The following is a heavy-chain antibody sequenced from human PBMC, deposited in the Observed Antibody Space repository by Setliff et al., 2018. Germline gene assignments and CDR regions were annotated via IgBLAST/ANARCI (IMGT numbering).Heavy chain of an antibody. Sequence: SETLSLTCDVFGGSFSGYFWAWISQSPGKGLEWIGDVNDSGSANYKPSLKSRLTISRDTSKNQLSLNLSSVTAADTAVYYCARGRYYGSGSYYLWGQGTLVTVSS. J-gene: IGHJ5*02. CDR3: ARGRYYGSGSYYL. CDR1: GGSFSGYF. D-gene: IGHD3-10*01. V-gene: IGHV4-34*01. CDR2: VNDSGSA.